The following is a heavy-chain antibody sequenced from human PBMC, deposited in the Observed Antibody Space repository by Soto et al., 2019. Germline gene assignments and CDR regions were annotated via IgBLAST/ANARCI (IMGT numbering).Heavy chain of an antibody. CDR1: GGIFKNFD. J-gene: IGHJ4*02. Sequence: ASVKVSCKTSGGIFKNFDIGWVRQSPGQGLEWMGEIIPLFNATNYAQKFRGRVTVTADESTRTAYMELTRLTYDDTAVYFCAINAERNAQKFDFWGQGTLVTVSS. D-gene: IGHD2-2*01. CDR2: IIPLFNAT. V-gene: IGHV1-69*13. CDR3: AINAERNAQKFDF.